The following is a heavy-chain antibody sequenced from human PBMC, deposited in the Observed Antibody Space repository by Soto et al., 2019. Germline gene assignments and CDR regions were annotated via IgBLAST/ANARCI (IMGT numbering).Heavy chain of an antibody. CDR1: GFTVSSNY. CDR3: ARDRVYGSTTYFES. D-gene: IGHD3-10*01. CDR2: IYGGGST. J-gene: IGHJ4*02. V-gene: IGHV3-66*01. Sequence: LVESGGGLVQPGGSLRLSCVATGFTVSSNYMSWVRQAPGKGLEWVSVIYGGGSTYYTDSVKDRFTISRDNSKNTVYLRMNNVRAEDTAVYYCARDRVYGSTTYFESWGQGTLVTVSS.